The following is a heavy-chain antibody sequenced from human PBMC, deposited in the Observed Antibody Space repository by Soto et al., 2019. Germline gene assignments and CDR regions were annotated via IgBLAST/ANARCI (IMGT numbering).Heavy chain of an antibody. CDR2: INAGNGNT. J-gene: IGHJ6*03. CDR3: ARDLYYYGSGRNYYMDV. V-gene: IGHV1-3*01. CDR1: GYTFTSYA. Sequence: ASVKVSCKASGYTFTSYAMHWVRQAPGQRLEWMGWINAGNGNTKYSQKFQGRVTITRDTSASTAYMELSSLRSEDTAVYYCARDLYYYGSGRNYYMDVWGKGPTVTVSS. D-gene: IGHD3-10*01.